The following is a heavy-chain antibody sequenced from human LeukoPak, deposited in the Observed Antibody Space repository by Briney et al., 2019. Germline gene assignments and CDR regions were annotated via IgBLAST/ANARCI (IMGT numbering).Heavy chain of an antibody. CDR1: GFTFTSYA. CDR3: ARGGPYSGSFYYMDV. J-gene: IGHJ6*03. V-gene: IGHV3-30*04. D-gene: IGHD1-26*01. CDR2: ISSDGSNK. Sequence: PGGSLRLSCAASGFTFTSYAMHWVRQAPGKGLEWVAVISSDGSNKYYADSVKGRFTISRDNSKNTLYLQMNSLRAEDTDVYYCARGGPYSGSFYYMDVWGKGTTVTVSS.